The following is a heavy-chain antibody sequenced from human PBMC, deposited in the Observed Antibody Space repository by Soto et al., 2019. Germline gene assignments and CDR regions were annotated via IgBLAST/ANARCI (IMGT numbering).Heavy chain of an antibody. CDR1: GFAFSDYH. CDR2: ITSNNIYI. Sequence: GGSLRLSCAASGFAFSDYHMSWIRQAPGKGLEWVSYITSNNIYISYADSVKGRITISRDNAKNSLYLQMNSLRAEDTAVYYCARSSGYSYYFDYWGQGTLVTVSS. D-gene: IGHD3-22*01. V-gene: IGHV3-11*03. CDR3: ARSSGYSYYFDY. J-gene: IGHJ4*02.